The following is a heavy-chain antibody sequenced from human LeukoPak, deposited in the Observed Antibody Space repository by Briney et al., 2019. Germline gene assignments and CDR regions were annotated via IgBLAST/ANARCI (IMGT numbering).Heavy chain of an antibody. J-gene: IGHJ6*03. CDR3: ARDDFEYSSSFSYYYYMDV. Sequence: GGSLRLSCAASGFTFSSYSMNWVRQAPGKGLEWVSYISSSSSTIYYADSVKGRFTISRDNAKNSLYLQMNSLRAEDTAVYYCARDDFEYSSSFSYYYYMDVWGKGTTVTVSS. V-gene: IGHV3-48*04. D-gene: IGHD6-6*01. CDR1: GFTFSSYS. CDR2: ISSSSSTI.